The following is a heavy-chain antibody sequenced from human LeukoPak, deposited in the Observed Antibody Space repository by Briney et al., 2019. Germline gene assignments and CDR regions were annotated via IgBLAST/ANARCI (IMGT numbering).Heavy chain of an antibody. CDR1: GFTFDGYA. J-gene: IGHJ4*02. CDR2: ISWNSGSI. D-gene: IGHD6-19*01. CDR3: AKSLIAVAGTGPIDY. V-gene: IGHV3-9*01. Sequence: PGGSLRLSCAASGFTFDGYAMHWVRQAPGKGLEWVSGISWNSGSIGYADSVKGRFTISRDNAKNSLYLQMNSLRAEDTALYYCAKSLIAVAGTGPIDYWGQGTLVTVSS.